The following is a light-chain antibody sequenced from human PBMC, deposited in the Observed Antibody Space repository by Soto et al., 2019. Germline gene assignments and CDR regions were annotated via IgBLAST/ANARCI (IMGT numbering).Light chain of an antibody. CDR3: LHHNGYPPV. CDR2: LAS. J-gene: IGKJ2*01. V-gene: IGKV1-17*01. Sequence: DIQMTQSPSSLSASVGDTVTITCRASQHITNDCAWYQQKAGRAPKCLILLASRLQTGVPSRFSGSGSETEFTLTISSLQPEDFATYYCLHHNGYPPVFGQGTKVEI. CDR1: QHITND.